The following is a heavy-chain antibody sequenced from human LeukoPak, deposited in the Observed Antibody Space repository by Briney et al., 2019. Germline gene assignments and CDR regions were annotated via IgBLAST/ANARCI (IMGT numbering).Heavy chain of an antibody. CDR2: IYYSGST. J-gene: IGHJ5*02. CDR3: ARSQFSGNWFDP. V-gene: IGHV4-59*01. Sequence: PSETLSLTCTVSGGSISSYYWSWIRQPPGKGLQWIGHIYYSGSTKYNPSLKSRVTISVDTSKNQFSLKLTSVTAADTALYYCARSQFSGNWFDPWGQGTLVTVSS. CDR1: GGSISSYY.